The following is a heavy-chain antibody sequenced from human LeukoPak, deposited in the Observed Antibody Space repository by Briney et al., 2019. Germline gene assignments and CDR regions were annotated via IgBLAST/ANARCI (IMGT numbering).Heavy chain of an antibody. CDR1: GGSISSGSYY. Sequence: PSQTLSLTCTVSGGSISSGSYYWSWIRQPAGKGLEWIGRIYASGSTNYNPSLNSRVTISVDTSKNQFSLKLSSVTAADTAVYYCARDAPTAYCSGGSCYFDYWGQGTLVTVSS. D-gene: IGHD2-15*01. CDR3: ARDAPTAYCSGGSCYFDY. CDR2: IYASGST. V-gene: IGHV4-61*02. J-gene: IGHJ4*02.